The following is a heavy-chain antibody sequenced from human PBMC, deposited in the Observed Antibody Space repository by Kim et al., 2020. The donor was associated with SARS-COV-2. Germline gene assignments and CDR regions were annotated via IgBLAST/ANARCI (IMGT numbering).Heavy chain of an antibody. CDR1: GFTLTNNW. CDR3: HVLQVISDSFDI. Sequence: GGSLRLSCAASGFTLTNNWVQWVRQAPGKGLEWVSRINTDGRTANYADSVKGRFTISRDNAKNTMFLQMNSLRAEDAGVYYCHVLQVISDSFDIWGQGTMVTVSS. J-gene: IGHJ3*02. D-gene: IGHD3-10*01. CDR2: INTDGRTA. V-gene: IGHV3-74*01.